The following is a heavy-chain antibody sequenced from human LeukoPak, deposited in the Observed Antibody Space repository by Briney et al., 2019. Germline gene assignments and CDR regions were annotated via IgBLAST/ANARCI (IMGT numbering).Heavy chain of an antibody. V-gene: IGHV3-33*01. D-gene: IGHD6-6*01. J-gene: IGHJ6*02. CDR1: GFTFSSYG. CDR3: ARSIAAPPYYYYGMDV. Sequence: RSLXLSCAASGFTFSSYGMHWVRQAPGKGLEWVAVIWYDGSNKYYADSVKGRFTISRDNSKNTLYLQMNSLRAEDTAVYYCARSIAAPPYYYYGMDVWGQGTTVTVSS. CDR2: IWYDGSNK.